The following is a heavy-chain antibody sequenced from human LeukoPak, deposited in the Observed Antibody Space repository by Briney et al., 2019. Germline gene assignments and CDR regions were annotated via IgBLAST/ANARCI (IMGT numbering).Heavy chain of an antibody. V-gene: IGHV4-38-2*02. J-gene: IGHJ6*03. D-gene: IGHD3-10*01. CDR2: IYHSGNA. CDR1: NYSISSGYY. CDR3: ARHLKYYYGSGRSATLASYYYYMDV. Sequence: SETLSLTCTVSNYSISSGYYWGWIRQPPGKGLEWIGNIYHSGNAYYNPSLKSRVRMSVDTSENQFSLKLSSVTAADTAVYYCARHLKYYYGSGRSATLASYYYYMDVWGKGTTVTISS.